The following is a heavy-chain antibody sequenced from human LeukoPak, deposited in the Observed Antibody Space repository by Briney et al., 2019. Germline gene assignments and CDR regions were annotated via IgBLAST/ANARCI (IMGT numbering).Heavy chain of an antibody. D-gene: IGHD3-9*01. J-gene: IGHJ4*02. CDR1: GFSFTDYP. CDR2: IRTTAEGAKYA. CDR3: ATDQRYAFDY. V-gene: IGHV3-48*02. Sequence: GGSLRLSCVTSGFSFTDYPMNWVRQAPGKGLEWISNIRTTAEGAKYAYYADSVKGRVTIYRDDGKNTLYLHMNSLRYDDTAVYYCATDQRYAFDYWGQGILVTVSS.